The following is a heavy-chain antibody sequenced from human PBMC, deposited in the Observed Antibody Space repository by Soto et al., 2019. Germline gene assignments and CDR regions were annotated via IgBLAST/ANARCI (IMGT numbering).Heavy chain of an antibody. Sequence: SETLSLTCSVSDDSINSDKYYWGWIRQPPGKGLEWIGSIYYSGNTYYNPSLKTRVTISVDTSKNQFSLKLSSVTAADSAVYYCARHGYSNYALSRFDPWGQGTLVTVSS. CDR1: DDSINSDKYY. CDR2: IYYSGNT. CDR3: ARHGYSNYALSRFDP. D-gene: IGHD4-4*01. J-gene: IGHJ5*02. V-gene: IGHV4-39*01.